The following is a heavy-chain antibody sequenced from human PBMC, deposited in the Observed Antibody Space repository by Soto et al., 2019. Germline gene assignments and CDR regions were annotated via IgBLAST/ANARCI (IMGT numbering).Heavy chain of an antibody. CDR2: ISHGGDNK. D-gene: IGHD5-12*01. CDR3: AKDRGIVATTLES. CDR1: GFSFSTYG. Sequence: QVQLVESGGGVVQPGRSLRLSCAASGFSFSTYGMHWVRQAPGKGLEWVAVISHGGDNKYYADSVKGRFSISRHNSKNTLYLHINSVRADDTAMYYCAKDRGIVATTLESWGQGTLVIVSS. J-gene: IGHJ4*02. V-gene: IGHV3-30*18.